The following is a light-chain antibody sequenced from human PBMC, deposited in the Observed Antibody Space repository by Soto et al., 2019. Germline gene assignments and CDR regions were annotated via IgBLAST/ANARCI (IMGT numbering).Light chain of an antibody. CDR1: QSVSGW. Sequence: DIQMTQSPSTLSASVGDRVTITCRASQSVSGWLAWYQQKPGKAPKLLIYKASSLESGVPSRFSGSGSGTEYTLTICSLQPDDFATYYCQQYISYSNFGPGTKVDIK. J-gene: IGKJ3*01. V-gene: IGKV1-5*03. CDR2: KAS. CDR3: QQYISYSN.